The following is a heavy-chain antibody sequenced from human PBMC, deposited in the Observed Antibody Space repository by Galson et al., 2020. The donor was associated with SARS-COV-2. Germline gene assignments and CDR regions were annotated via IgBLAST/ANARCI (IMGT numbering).Heavy chain of an antibody. D-gene: IGHD5-18*01. CDR1: GFTFSSYW. CDR2: IKQDGSEK. J-gene: IGHJ4*02. Sequence: GGSLRLSCAASGFTFSSYWMSWVRQAPGKGLEWVANIKQDGSEKYYVDSVKGRFTISRDNAKNSLYLQMNSLRAEDTAVYYCAGTDRLYGYPFIGYWGQGTLVTVSS. V-gene: IGHV3-7*03. CDR3: AGTDRLYGYPFIGY.